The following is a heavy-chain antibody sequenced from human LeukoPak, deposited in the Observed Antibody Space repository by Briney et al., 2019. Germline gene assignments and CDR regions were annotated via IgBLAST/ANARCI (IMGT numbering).Heavy chain of an antibody. J-gene: IGHJ4*02. CDR3: ARDFEWACDY. D-gene: IGHD3-3*01. CDR2: IKPRGDER. Sequence: ASVKVSCKASGYTFTSNHVHWVRQAPGQGLEWMGMIKPRGDERMYAQKFQGRLTMTRDTSASTDYMELSSLRSDDTAVYYCARDFEWACDYWGQGTLVIVSS. V-gene: IGHV1-46*01. CDR1: GYTFTSNH.